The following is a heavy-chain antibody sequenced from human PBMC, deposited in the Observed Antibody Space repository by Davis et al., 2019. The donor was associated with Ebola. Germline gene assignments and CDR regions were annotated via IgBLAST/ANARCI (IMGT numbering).Heavy chain of an antibody. CDR3: ARARGYCTGGVCYDGVYYGMDV. CDR1: GFTFSGSA. Sequence: GGSLRLSCAASGFTFSGSAMHWVRQASGKGLEWVGRIRSKANSYATAYAASVKGRFTISRDDSKNTAYLQMNSLKTEDTAVYYCARARGYCTGGVCYDGVYYGMDVWGQGTTVTVSS. CDR2: IRSKANSYAT. D-gene: IGHD2-8*02. V-gene: IGHV3-73*01. J-gene: IGHJ6*02.